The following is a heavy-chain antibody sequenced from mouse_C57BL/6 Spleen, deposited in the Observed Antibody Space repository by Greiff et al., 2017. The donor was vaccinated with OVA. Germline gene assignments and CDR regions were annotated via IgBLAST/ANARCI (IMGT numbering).Heavy chain of an antibody. J-gene: IGHJ4*01. CDR3: ARDPLYYYGSSYPHYAMDY. D-gene: IGHD1-1*01. Sequence: QVQLQQPGAELVRPGSSVKLSCKASGYTFTSYWMHWVKQRPIQGLEWIGNIDPSDSETHYNQKFKDKATLTVDKSSSTAYMQLSSLTSEDSAVYYCARDPLYYYGSSYPHYAMDYWGQGTSVTGSS. CDR1: GYTFTSYW. V-gene: IGHV1-52*01. CDR2: IDPSDSET.